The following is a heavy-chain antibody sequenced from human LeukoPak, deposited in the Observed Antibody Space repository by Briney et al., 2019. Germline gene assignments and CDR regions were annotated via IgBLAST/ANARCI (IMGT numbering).Heavy chain of an antibody. D-gene: IGHD6-13*01. CDR2: ISYDGNNK. Sequence: GRSLSPSSPAYGFTFTSYAIHWVRQAPGKGPEWVADISYDGNNKYYADSVKGRFTISRDNSKNTLYLQMNSLRAEDTAVYYCARDPPYYSSSWYDAFDIWGQGTMVTVSS. CDR1: GFTFTSYA. J-gene: IGHJ3*02. V-gene: IGHV3-30-3*01. CDR3: ARDPPYYSSSWYDAFDI.